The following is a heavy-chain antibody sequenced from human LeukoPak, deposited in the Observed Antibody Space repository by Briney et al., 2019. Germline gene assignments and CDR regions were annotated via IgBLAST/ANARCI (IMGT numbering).Heavy chain of an antibody. CDR1: GFTFSSYW. V-gene: IGHV3-7*01. CDR2: IKQDGSEK. Sequence: PGGSLRLSCAASGFTFSSYWMSWVRQAPGKGLEWVANIKQDGSEKYYVDSVKGRFTISRDNAKNSLYLQMNSLRAEDTAVYYCARGQMVRGVIIFYYYYYMDVWGKGTTVTISS. J-gene: IGHJ6*03. D-gene: IGHD3-10*01. CDR3: ARGQMVRGVIIFYYYYYMDV.